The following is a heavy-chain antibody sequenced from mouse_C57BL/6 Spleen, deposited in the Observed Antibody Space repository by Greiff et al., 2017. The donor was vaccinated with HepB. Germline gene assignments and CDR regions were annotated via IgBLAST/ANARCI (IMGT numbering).Heavy chain of an antibody. CDR1: GYSFTGYY. CDR2: INPSTGGT. Sequence: VQLQQSGPELVKPGASVKISCKASGYSFTGYYMNWVKQSPEKSLEWIGEINPSTGGTTYNQKFKAKATLTVDKSSSTAYMQLKSLTSEDSAVYYCALTGTGAMDYWGQGTSFTVSS. V-gene: IGHV1-42*01. J-gene: IGHJ4*01. CDR3: ALTGTGAMDY. D-gene: IGHD4-1*01.